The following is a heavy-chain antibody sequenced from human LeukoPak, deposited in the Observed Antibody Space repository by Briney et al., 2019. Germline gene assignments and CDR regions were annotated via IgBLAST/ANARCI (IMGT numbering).Heavy chain of an antibody. CDR2: INAGNGNT. V-gene: IGHV1-3*01. CDR3: ARGRWSATTASYYLDF. D-gene: IGHD5-24*01. J-gene: IGHJ4*02. CDR1: EYTFTDYA. Sequence: ASVKVSCKASEYTFTDYAINWVRQAPGQRLEWMGWINAGNGNTRYSQRFQGRVTITRDTSASTACMELSSLTSEDTAVYYCARGRWSATTASYYLDFWGQGTLSPSPQ.